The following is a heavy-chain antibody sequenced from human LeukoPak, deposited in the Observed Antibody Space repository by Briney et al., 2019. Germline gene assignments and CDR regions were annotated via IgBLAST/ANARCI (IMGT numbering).Heavy chain of an antibody. CDR3: AREASSDRQYYFDH. CDR1: GGSISSYY. D-gene: IGHD6-19*01. J-gene: IGHJ4*02. V-gene: IGHV4-59*01. Sequence: SETLSLTCTVSGGSISSYYWSWIRQPPGKGLEWIGYIYYSGSTNYNPSLKSRVTISVDTSKNQFSLKLSSVTAADTAVYYCAREASSDRQYYFDHWGQGTLVTVSS. CDR2: IYYSGST.